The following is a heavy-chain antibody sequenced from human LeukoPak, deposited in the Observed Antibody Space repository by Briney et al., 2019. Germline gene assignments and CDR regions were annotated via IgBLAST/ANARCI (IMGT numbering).Heavy chain of an antibody. CDR1: GFTFSSYA. J-gene: IGHJ4*02. CDR2: ISGSGGST. D-gene: IGHD5-18*01. CDR3: AKGPPRLWLYLVDY. Sequence: GGFLRLSCAASGFTFSSYAMSWVRQAPGKGLEWVSAISGSGGSTYYADSVKGRFTISRDNSKNTLYLQMNSLRAEDTAVYYCAKGPPRLWLYLVDYWGQGTLVTVSS. V-gene: IGHV3-23*01.